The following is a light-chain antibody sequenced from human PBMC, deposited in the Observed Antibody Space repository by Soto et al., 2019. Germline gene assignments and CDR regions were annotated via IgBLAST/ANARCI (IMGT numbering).Light chain of an antibody. Sequence: EIVLTQSPATLSLSPGEGATLSCRASQSVSITFLAWYQHKPGRPPRLLIYGASSRATDIPDRFSGGGSGTDFTLTIIRLEPEDFAVYYCQQYGSSPWTFGQGTKVEIK. V-gene: IGKV3-20*01. CDR3: QQYGSSPWT. CDR1: QSVSITF. CDR2: GAS. J-gene: IGKJ1*01.